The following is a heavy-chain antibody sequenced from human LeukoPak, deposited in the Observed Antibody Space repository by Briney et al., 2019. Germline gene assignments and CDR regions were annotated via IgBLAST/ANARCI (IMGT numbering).Heavy chain of an antibody. D-gene: IGHD6-13*01. CDR2: IYYSGST. CDR1: GGSISSYY. Sequence: PSETLSLTCTVSGGSISSYYWSWIRQPPGKGLEYVGYIYYSGSTYYNPSLKSRVTISVDTSKNQFSLKLSSVTAADTAVYYCARARIAGKYFDYWGQGTLVTVSS. CDR3: ARARIAGKYFDY. J-gene: IGHJ4*02. V-gene: IGHV4-59*12.